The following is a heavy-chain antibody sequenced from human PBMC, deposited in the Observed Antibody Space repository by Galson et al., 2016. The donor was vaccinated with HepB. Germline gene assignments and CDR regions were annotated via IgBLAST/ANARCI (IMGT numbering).Heavy chain of an antibody. V-gene: IGHV3-48*03. J-gene: IGHJ4*02. CDR3: VRESPGVSSYGSVDY. CDR2: IDSGSTTI. CDR1: GFTFSGYN. Sequence: SLRLSCATSGFTFSGYNMNWVRQAPGRRLEWVPYIDSGSTTIFYADSVKGRFTISRDNAKNSLQLQMNSLRAEDTALYYCVRESPGVSSYGSVDYWGQGTLVTVSS. D-gene: IGHD5-18*01.